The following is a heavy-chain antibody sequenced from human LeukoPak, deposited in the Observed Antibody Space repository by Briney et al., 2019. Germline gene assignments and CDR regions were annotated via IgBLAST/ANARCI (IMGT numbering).Heavy chain of an antibody. CDR2: IYPGDSDT. Sequence: KPGESLKISCKGSGYSFTSYWIGWVRQMPGKGLEGMGSIYPGDSDTRYSPSFQGQVTISADKSISTAYPQWSSLKASDTAMYYCARSYGSGYYYSQGHLGYWGQGTLVTVSS. V-gene: IGHV5-51*03. D-gene: IGHD3-22*01. CDR3: ARSYGSGYYYSQGHLGY. CDR1: GYSFTSYW. J-gene: IGHJ4*02.